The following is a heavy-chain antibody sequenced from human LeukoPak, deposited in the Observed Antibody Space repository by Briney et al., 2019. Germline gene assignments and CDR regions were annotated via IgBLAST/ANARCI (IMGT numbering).Heavy chain of an antibody. J-gene: IGHJ3*02. D-gene: IGHD2-15*01. V-gene: IGHV1-69*13. CDR2: IIPIFGTA. Sequence: SVKVSCKASGGTFSSYAISWVRQAPGQGLEWMGGIIPIFGTANYAQKFQGRVTITADESTSTAYMELSSLRSEDTAVYYCASLLSGTWAFDIWGQGTMVTVSS. CDR1: GGTFSSYA. CDR3: ASLLSGTWAFDI.